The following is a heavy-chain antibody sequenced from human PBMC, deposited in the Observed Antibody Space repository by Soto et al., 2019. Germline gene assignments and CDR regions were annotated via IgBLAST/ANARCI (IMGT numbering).Heavy chain of an antibody. J-gene: IGHJ4*02. CDR3: ARHPGASFDY. Sequence: SETLSLTCTVSGGSISSYYWSWLRQSPGKRLEWIGYIHYSGITKYNPSLKSRVTISLDTPKNQFSLKLSSVTAADSAVYYCARHPGASFDYWGQGTLVTVS. CDR1: GGSISSYY. CDR2: IHYSGIT. V-gene: IGHV4-59*01. D-gene: IGHD7-27*01.